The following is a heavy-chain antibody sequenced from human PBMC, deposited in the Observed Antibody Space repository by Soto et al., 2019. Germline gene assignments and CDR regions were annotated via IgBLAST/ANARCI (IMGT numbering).Heavy chain of an antibody. CDR2: INHSGST. CDR1: GESFRGYY. Sequence: QVQLDQWGAGLLKPSETLSLTCAVYGESFRGYYWSWIRHPPGKGLEWIGEINHSGSTNYNPSLKSRVTISVDPSKNQFSLNLYSVTVADTAVYYCARFGGITVALPFWGQGILVTVSS. CDR3: ARFGGITVALPF. J-gene: IGHJ4*02. D-gene: IGHD6-19*01. V-gene: IGHV4-34*01.